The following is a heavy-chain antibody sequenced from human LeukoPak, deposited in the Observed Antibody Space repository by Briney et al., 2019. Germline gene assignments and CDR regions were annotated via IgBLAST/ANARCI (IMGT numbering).Heavy chain of an antibody. J-gene: IGHJ4*02. Sequence: PSETLSLTCTVSGGSISSYYWSWIRQPPGKGLEWIGYIYYSGSTNYNPSLKSRVTISVDTSKNQFSLKLSSVTAADTAVYYCARGAYYYDSSGYLDYWGQGTLVTVSS. CDR3: ARGAYYYDSSGYLDY. CDR2: IYYSGST. CDR1: GGSISSYY. V-gene: IGHV4-59*01. D-gene: IGHD3-22*01.